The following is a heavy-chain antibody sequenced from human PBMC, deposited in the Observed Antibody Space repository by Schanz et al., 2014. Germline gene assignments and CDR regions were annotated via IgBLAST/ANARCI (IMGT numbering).Heavy chain of an antibody. D-gene: IGHD3-3*01. J-gene: IGHJ4*02. CDR3: ARSAGRDFWSGYYTRFDY. Sequence: QVQLVQSGAEVKKPGASVKVSCKASGYTFTTYAMSWVRQAPGQGLEWMGWISAYNGNTKYPQKLQGRVTMTTDTSTSTVYMELRSLRSDDTAVYYCARSAGRDFWSGYYTRFDYWGQGTLDTVSS. V-gene: IGHV1-18*01. CDR1: GYTFTTYA. CDR2: ISAYNGNT.